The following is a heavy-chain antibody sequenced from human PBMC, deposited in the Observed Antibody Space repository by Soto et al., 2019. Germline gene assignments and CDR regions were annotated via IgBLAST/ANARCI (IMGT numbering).Heavy chain of an antibody. CDR1: GDSVSGNRAA. Sequence: SQTLSLTCAISGDSVSGNRAAWNWIRQSPSRGLEWLGRTYYRSKWYNDYSVSVKSRITVTPDTSKNQFSLHLKSVTPEDTAVYYCAREFPYYDSSDRYFDYSGQRALVTLSS. J-gene: IGHJ4*02. V-gene: IGHV6-1*01. D-gene: IGHD3-22*01. CDR3: AREFPYYDSSDRYFDY. CDR2: TYYRSKWYN.